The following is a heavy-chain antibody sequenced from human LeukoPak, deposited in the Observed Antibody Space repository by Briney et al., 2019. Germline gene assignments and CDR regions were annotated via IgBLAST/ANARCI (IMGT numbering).Heavy chain of an antibody. J-gene: IGHJ4*02. CDR3: ARHKPPDYGSGSYYFDY. D-gene: IGHD3-10*01. CDR2: IYYSGST. V-gene: IGHV4-59*08. CDR1: GGSISSYY. Sequence: SETLSLTCTVSGGSISSYYWSWIRQPPGKALEWIGYIYYSGSTNYNPSLKSRVTISVDTSKNQFSLKLSSVTAADTAVYYCARHKPPDYGSGSYYFDYWGQGTLVTVSS.